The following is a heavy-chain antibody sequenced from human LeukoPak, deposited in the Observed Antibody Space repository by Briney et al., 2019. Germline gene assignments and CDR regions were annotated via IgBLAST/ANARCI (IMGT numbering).Heavy chain of an antibody. V-gene: IGHV1-8*01. J-gene: IGHJ2*01. D-gene: IGHD6-13*01. CDR3: ARVLSSSWYGGGYLDL. CDR1: GFTFGRYE. CDR2: MDPNSDTS. Sequence: ASVKVSCNASGFTFGRYEVNWVRQATGQGLEWLGWMDPNSDTSGYAQKFQGRVTMTRNTSINTAYMELSSLRSDDTAVYYCARVLSSSWYGGGYLDLWGRGTQVTVSS.